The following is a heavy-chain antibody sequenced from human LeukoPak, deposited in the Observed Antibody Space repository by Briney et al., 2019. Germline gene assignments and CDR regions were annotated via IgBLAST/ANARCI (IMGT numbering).Heavy chain of an antibody. J-gene: IGHJ6*02. D-gene: IGHD6-13*01. CDR2: INQDGNSQ. CDR1: GFAFSSYW. Sequence: GGSLRLSCEASGFAFSSYWASWVRQAPGKGLEWVANINQDGNSQNYVDSVRGRFTISKDNAKNSVYLQMNSLRAEDTAVYYCARDSSSWYFGAYYYYGMDVWGQGTTVTVSS. CDR3: ARDSSSWYFGAYYYYGMDV. V-gene: IGHV3-7*03.